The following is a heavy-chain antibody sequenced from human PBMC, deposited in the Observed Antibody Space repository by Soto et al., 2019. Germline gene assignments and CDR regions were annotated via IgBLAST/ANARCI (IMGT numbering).Heavy chain of an antibody. CDR2: KIPILGKA. CDR1: VGTFSSYA. Sequence: AAVKVSRKGSVGTFSSYAISWVGQAHGQGVEGMGGKIPILGKAKYAQEFQERVPITADEYTSAAYLEVGSLKSEDTAGYYCARXVSYYYDSIGYPSSQVPWGQGTLVTVSS. D-gene: IGHD3-22*01. CDR3: ARXVSYYYDSIGYPSSQVP. V-gene: IGHV1-69*10. J-gene: IGHJ5*02.